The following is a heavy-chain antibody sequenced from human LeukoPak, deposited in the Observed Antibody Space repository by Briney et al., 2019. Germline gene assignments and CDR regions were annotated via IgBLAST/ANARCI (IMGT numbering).Heavy chain of an antibody. D-gene: IGHD2/OR15-2a*01. Sequence: GGSLRLSCAASGFIFSDYYMNWIRQAPGRGLEWISHIDFSGSSLYYADSVKGRVTISRDNAKNSLYLQMNSLRAEDTAVYYCVREVVIVPDYYYHGMDVWGQGTTVTVSS. CDR2: IDFSGSSL. CDR1: GFIFSDYY. J-gene: IGHJ6*02. CDR3: VREVVIVPDYYYHGMDV. V-gene: IGHV3-11*01.